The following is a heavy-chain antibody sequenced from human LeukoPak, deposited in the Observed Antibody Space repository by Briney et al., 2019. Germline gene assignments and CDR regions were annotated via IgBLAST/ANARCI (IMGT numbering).Heavy chain of an antibody. CDR1: GGSFSGYY. V-gene: IGHV4-34*01. CDR3: ARGGVNSFWSGYYYYFDY. J-gene: IGHJ4*02. Sequence: SETLSLTCAVYGGSFSGYYWSWIRQPPGKGLEWIGEINHSGSTNYNPSLKSRVTISVDTSKNQFSLKLSSVTAADTAVYCCARGGVNSFWSGYYYYFDYWGQGTLVTVSS. D-gene: IGHD3-3*01. CDR2: INHSGST.